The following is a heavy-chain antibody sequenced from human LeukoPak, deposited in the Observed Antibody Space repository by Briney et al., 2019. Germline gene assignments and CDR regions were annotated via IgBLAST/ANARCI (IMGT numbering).Heavy chain of an antibody. J-gene: IGHJ3*02. D-gene: IGHD2-2*01. V-gene: IGHV1-18*01. CDR2: ISSYNGNT. CDR1: GYTFTSYG. Sequence: ASVKVSCKASGYTFTSYGISWVRQAPGQGLEWMGWISSYNGNTNYAQKLQGRVTMTTDTSTTTAYMELKSLRSDDTAVYYCARTTHSTSDAFDIWGQGAMVTVSS. CDR3: ARTTHSTSDAFDI.